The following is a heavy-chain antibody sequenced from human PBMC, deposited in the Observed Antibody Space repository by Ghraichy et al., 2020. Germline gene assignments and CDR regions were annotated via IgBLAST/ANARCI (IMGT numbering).Heavy chain of an antibody. J-gene: IGHJ6*03. CDR1: GGTFSSYA. Sequence: SVKVSCKASGGTFSSYAISWVRQAPGQGLEWMGGIIPIFGTANYAQKFQGRVTITADESTSTAYMELSSLRSEDTAVYYCARDRGYGSGRAYYYYYMDVWGKGTTVTVSS. V-gene: IGHV1-69*13. D-gene: IGHD3-10*01. CDR3: ARDRGYGSGRAYYYYYMDV. CDR2: IIPIFGTA.